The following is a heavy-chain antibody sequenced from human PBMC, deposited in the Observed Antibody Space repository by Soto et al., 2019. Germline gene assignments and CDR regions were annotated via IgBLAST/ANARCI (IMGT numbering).Heavy chain of an antibody. CDR3: ARAAVYCDFWSGYYS. CDR1: GGTFSSYA. V-gene: IGHV1-69*06. CDR2: IIPIFGTA. Sequence: QVQLVQSGAEVKKPGSSVKVSCKASGGTFSSYAISWVRQAPGQGLEWMGGIIPIFGTANYAQKFQGRVTITADKSTSTADMELSSLRSEDTAVYYCARAAVYCDFWSGYYSWGQGTLVTVSS. J-gene: IGHJ5*02. D-gene: IGHD3-3*01.